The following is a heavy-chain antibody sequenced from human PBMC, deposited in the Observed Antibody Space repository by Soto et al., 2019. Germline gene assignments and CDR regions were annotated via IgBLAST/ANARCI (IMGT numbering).Heavy chain of an antibody. J-gene: IGHJ6*02. D-gene: IGHD3-9*01. CDR3: ARGDPYYDILTGSTNYYYYGMDV. V-gene: IGHV1-69*13. Sequence: ASVKVSCKASGGTFSSYAISWVRQAPGQGLEWMGGIIPIFGTANYAQKFQGRVTITADESTSTAYMELSSLRSEDTAVYYCARGDPYYDILTGSTNYYYYGMDVWGQGTTVTVSS. CDR2: IIPIFGTA. CDR1: GGTFSSYA.